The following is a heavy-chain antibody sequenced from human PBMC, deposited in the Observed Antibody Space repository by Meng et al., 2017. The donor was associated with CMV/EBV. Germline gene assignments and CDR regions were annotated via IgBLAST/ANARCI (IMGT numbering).Heavy chain of an antibody. D-gene: IGHD6-13*01. Sequence: SETLSLTCAVYGGSFSGYYWSWIRQPPGKGLEWIGEINHSGSTNYNPSLKSRVTISVDTSKNQFSLKLSSVTAADTAVYYCARGRIAACGVYYYYYYGMDVWGQGTTVTVSS. J-gene: IGHJ6*02. CDR2: INHSGST. CDR1: GGSFSGYY. CDR3: ARGRIAACGVYYYYYYGMDV. V-gene: IGHV4-34*01.